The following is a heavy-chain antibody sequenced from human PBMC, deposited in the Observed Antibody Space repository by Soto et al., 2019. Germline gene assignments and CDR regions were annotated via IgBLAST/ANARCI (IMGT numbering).Heavy chain of an antibody. CDR1: GGSISSGDYY. D-gene: IGHD5-12*01. Sequence: PSETLSLTCTVSGGSISSGDYYWSWIRQPPGKGLEWIGYIYYSGSTYYNPSLKSRLTISVDTSKNQFSLKLRSVTAADTAVYYCARDDRVPTRRGDYYNGMDVWGQGATVTVSS. J-gene: IGHJ6*02. CDR3: ARDDRVPTRRGDYYNGMDV. CDR2: IYYSGST. V-gene: IGHV4-30-4*01.